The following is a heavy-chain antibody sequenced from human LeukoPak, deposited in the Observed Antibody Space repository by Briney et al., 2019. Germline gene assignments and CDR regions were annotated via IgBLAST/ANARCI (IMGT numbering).Heavy chain of an antibody. V-gene: IGHV4-59*01. CDR3: ARGQSTVLWFGELSPPYYFDY. J-gene: IGHJ4*02. CDR1: GGSISSYY. Sequence: SETLSLTCTVSGGSISSYYWSWIRQPPGKGLEWIGYIYYSGSTNYNPSLKSRVTISVDTSKNQFSLKLSSVTAADTAVYYCARGQSTVLWFGELSPPYYFDYWGQETLVTVSS. D-gene: IGHD3-10*01. CDR2: IYYSGST.